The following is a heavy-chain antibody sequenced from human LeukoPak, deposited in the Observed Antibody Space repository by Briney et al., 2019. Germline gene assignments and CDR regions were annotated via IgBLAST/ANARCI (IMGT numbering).Heavy chain of an antibody. V-gene: IGHV3-30*02. CDR3: AKGDYYDSSGYYYYFDY. CDR1: GFTFSGYW. CDR2: IRYDGSNK. D-gene: IGHD3-22*01. Sequence: GGSLRLSCAASGFTFSGYWMHWVRQAPGKGLEWVAFIRYDGSNKYYADSVKGRFTISRDNSKNTLYLQMNSLRAEDTAVYYCAKGDYYDSSGYYYYFDYWGQGTLVTVSS. J-gene: IGHJ4*02.